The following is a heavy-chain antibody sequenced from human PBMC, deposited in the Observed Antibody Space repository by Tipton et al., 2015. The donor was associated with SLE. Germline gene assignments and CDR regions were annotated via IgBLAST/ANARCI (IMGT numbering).Heavy chain of an antibody. J-gene: IGHJ4*02. V-gene: IGHV1-18*01. CDR3: ARAGRYFDWLPLDY. CDR1: GYTFSNYA. CDR2: ISAYNGNT. D-gene: IGHD3-9*01. Sequence: QLVQSGAEVKKPGASVKVSCKASGYTFSNYAFNWVRQAPGQGLEWMGWISAYNGNTNYAQKLQGRVTMTTDTSTSTAYMELRSLRSDDTAVYYCARAGRYFDWLPLDYWGQGTLVTVSS.